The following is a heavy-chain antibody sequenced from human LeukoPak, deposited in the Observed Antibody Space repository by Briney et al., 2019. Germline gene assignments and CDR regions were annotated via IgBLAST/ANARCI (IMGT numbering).Heavy chain of an antibody. Sequence: PSETLSLTCTVSGGSISSSDDYWGWIRQSLGKGLEWIGTIYYSGSTYYNPSLKSRVTISVDTSKNQFSLKPSSVTAADTAVYYCARHPKPRYSSGLDYWGQGTLVTVSS. J-gene: IGHJ4*02. CDR3: ARHPKPRYSSGLDY. CDR1: GGSISSSDDY. CDR2: IYYSGST. D-gene: IGHD6-19*01. V-gene: IGHV4-39*01.